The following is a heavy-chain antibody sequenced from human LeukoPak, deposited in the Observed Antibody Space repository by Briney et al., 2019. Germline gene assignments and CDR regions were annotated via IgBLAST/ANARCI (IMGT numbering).Heavy chain of an antibody. D-gene: IGHD1-1*01. CDR1: GFTFSSYG. Sequence: GRSLRLSCAASGFTFSSYGMHWVRQAPGKGLEWVAVISYDGSNKYYADSVKGRFTISRDNSKNTLYLQMNSLRAEDTAVYYCAKGRTGTTLAFDIWGQETMVTVSS. V-gene: IGHV3-30*18. CDR2: ISYDGSNK. CDR3: AKGRTGTTLAFDI. J-gene: IGHJ3*02.